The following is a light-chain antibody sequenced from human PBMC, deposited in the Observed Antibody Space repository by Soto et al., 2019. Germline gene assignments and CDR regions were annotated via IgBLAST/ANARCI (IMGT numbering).Light chain of an antibody. J-gene: IGLJ3*02. CDR3: QTWGSGIRV. CDR2: LNSDGSH. CDR1: SGHRSYA. V-gene: IGLV4-69*01. Sequence: QSVLTQSPSASASLGASVKLTCTLSSGHRSYAIAWHQQQPQKGPRYLMKLNSDGSHTKGDGIPDRFSGSSSGAERYLTISGLQSEDEADYYCQTWGSGIRVFGGGTKLTVL.